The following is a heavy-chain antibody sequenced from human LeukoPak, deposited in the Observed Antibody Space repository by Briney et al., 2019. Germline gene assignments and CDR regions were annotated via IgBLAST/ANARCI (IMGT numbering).Heavy chain of an antibody. CDR1: GGSISSSSYY. D-gene: IGHD6-19*01. CDR3: ARGLSHSSGWHLASYYYYYGMDV. Sequence: PSETLSLTCTVSGGSISSSSYYWGWIRQPPGKGLEWIGSIYYSGSTYYNPSLKSRVTISVDTSKNQFSLKLSSVTAADTAVYYCARGLSHSSGWHLASYYYYYGMDVWGQGTTVTVSS. J-gene: IGHJ6*02. V-gene: IGHV4-39*07. CDR2: IYYSGST.